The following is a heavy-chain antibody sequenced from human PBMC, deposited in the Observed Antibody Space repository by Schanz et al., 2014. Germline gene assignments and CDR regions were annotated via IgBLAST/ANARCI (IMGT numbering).Heavy chain of an antibody. D-gene: IGHD3-22*01. Sequence: QVQLVESGGGVVQPGTSLRLSCAASGFTFSSYGMHWVRQAPGKGLEWVAVISYHGSERYYADSVKGRFTISRDNSKNTLYLQMNSLRTEDTAVYFCAKSYDTSGYSGFDYWGQGTLVTVSS. CDR1: GFTFSSYG. CDR2: ISYHGSER. CDR3: AKSYDTSGYSGFDY. J-gene: IGHJ4*02. V-gene: IGHV3-30*18.